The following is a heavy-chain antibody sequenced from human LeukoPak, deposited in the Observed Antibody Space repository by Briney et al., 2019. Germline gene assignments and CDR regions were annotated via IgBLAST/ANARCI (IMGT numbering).Heavy chain of an antibody. CDR2: IYTSGST. CDR3: ARVSTSDHYYYGMDV. D-gene: IGHD2-2*01. Sequence: PSETLSLTCTVSGGFISSYYWSWIRQLAGKGLEWIGRIYTSGSTNYNPSLKSRVTMSVDTSKNQFSLKLSSVTAADTAVYYCARVSTSDHYYYGMDVWGQGTTVTVSS. J-gene: IGHJ6*02. V-gene: IGHV4-4*07. CDR1: GGFISSYY.